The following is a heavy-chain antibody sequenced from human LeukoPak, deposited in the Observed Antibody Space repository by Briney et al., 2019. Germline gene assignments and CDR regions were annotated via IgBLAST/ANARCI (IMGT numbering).Heavy chain of an antibody. CDR1: GFTFSTYE. Sequence: PGGSLRLSCAASGFTFSTYEMNWVRQAPGKGLEWVSYISRSGNTIYYADSVKGRFTISRDNAKNSLYLQMNSLRAEDTAVYYCARRDYYGSGSPDFWGQGTLVTVSS. V-gene: IGHV3-48*03. CDR2: ISRSGNTI. J-gene: IGHJ4*02. D-gene: IGHD3-10*01. CDR3: ARRDYYGSGSPDF.